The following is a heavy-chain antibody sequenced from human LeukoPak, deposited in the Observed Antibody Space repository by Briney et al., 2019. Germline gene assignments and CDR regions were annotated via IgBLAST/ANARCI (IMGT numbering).Heavy chain of an antibody. V-gene: IGHV4-34*01. CDR3: ARALQLWRRFDY. J-gene: IGHJ4*02. D-gene: IGHD5-18*01. CDR2: INHSGST. Sequence: SETLSLTCAVYGGSFSGYYWSWIRQPPGKGLEWIGEINHSGSTNYNPSLKSRVTISVDTSKNQFSLKLSSVTAADTAVYYCARALQLWRRFDYRGQGTLVTVSS. CDR1: GGSFSGYY.